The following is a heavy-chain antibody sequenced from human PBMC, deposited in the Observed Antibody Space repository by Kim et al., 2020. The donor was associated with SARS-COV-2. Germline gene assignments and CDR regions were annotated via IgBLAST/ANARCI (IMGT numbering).Heavy chain of an antibody. CDR2: IRNKANSYTT. V-gene: IGHV3-72*01. D-gene: IGHD4-4*01. CDR3: ARGLGARDGYSQFDY. J-gene: IGHJ4*02. Sequence: GGSLRLSCAASGFTFSDHYMDWVRQAPGKGLEWVGRIRNKANSYTTEYAAAVRARFTISRDDSKNSLYLQMNSLKTEDTAVYYCARGLGARDGYSQFDYWGQGTLVTVSS. CDR1: GFTFSDHY.